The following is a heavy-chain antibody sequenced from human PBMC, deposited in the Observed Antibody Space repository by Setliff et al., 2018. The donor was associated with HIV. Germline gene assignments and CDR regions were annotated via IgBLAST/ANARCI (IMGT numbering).Heavy chain of an antibody. Sequence: GESLNISCKGSGYTFPHAWIGWVRQMPGKGLEWMGIIYLSDSDTRYSRSFQGQVTISVDQSITTAYLQWSSLKASDTAMYYCATSPGTYSDSSASYFDYWGQGTLVTVSS. V-gene: IGHV5-51*01. CDR3: ATSPGTYSDSSASYFDY. J-gene: IGHJ4*02. CDR2: IYLSDSDT. CDR1: GYTFPHAW. D-gene: IGHD6-6*01.